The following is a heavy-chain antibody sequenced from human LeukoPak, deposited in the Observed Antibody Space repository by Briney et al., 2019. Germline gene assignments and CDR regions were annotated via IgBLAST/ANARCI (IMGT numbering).Heavy chain of an antibody. J-gene: IGHJ3*02. CDR2: IYYSGNP. CDR1: GGAISGGYY. D-gene: IGHD2-15*01. V-gene: IGHV4-31*03. CDR3: ARGELIAAAAHDGFDI. Sequence: SETLSLTCTVSGGAISGGYYWGWIRQPPGKGLEWIGYIYYSGNPFYNPSLRSRVTLSVDTSKNQFSLRLTSMTAADTAVYYCARGELIAAAAHDGFDIWGQGTMVTVSS.